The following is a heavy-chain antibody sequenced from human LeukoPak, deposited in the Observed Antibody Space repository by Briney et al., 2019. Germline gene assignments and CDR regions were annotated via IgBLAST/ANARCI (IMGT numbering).Heavy chain of an antibody. D-gene: IGHD5-24*01. CDR1: GASISDYY. Sequence: PSETLSLTCSVSGASISDYYWSWIRQSPGKGLEWIGYFYFSGTSTFNPSLQSRVTMSVDASKNQFSLKLTSVTAADTAVYYCVRHVTTGSNLFEYWGQGTLVTVSS. CDR2: FYFSGTS. V-gene: IGHV4-59*08. CDR3: VRHVTTGSNLFEY. J-gene: IGHJ4*02.